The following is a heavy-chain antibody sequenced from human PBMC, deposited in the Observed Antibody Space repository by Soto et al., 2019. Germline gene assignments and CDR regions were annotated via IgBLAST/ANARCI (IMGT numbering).Heavy chain of an antibody. V-gene: IGHV3-74*01. D-gene: IGHD1-26*01. J-gene: IGHJ4*02. Sequence: HPGGSLRLSCTASGFTFNTHWMHWVRQAPGEGLVWVSRIYFDGITTNYADSVKGRLTVSRDNAKNTVYLHVNTLRDEDTAVYYCARGGAMGVDYWGQGTLVTVSS. CDR2: IYFDGITT. CDR3: ARGGAMGVDY. CDR1: GFTFNTHW.